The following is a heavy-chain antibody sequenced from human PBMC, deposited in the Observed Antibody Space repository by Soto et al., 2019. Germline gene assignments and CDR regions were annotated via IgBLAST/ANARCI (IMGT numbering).Heavy chain of an antibody. V-gene: IGHV4-59*08. CDR1: GGSISSYY. D-gene: IGHD3-10*01. J-gene: IGHJ3*02. Sequence: PSETLSLTCTVSGGSISSYYWSWIRQPPGKGLEWIGYIYYSGSTNYNPSLKSRVTISVDTSKNQFSLKLSSVTAADTAVYYCARRYFYGSGSYSSAFDIWGQGTMVTVSS. CDR2: IYYSGST. CDR3: ARRYFYGSGSYSSAFDI.